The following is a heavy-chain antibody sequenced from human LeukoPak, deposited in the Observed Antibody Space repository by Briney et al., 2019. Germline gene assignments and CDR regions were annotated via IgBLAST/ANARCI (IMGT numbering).Heavy chain of an antibody. J-gene: IGHJ4*02. D-gene: IGHD7-27*01. V-gene: IGHV4-34*01. CDR3: ARDRLGRVDY. CDR1: GGSFSGYY. CDR2: INHSGST. Sequence: SETLSLTCAVYGGSFSGYYWSWIRQPPGKGLERIGEINHSGSTNHNPSLKSRVTISVDTSKNQFSLKLSSVTAADTAVYYCARDRLGRVDYWGQGTLVTVSS.